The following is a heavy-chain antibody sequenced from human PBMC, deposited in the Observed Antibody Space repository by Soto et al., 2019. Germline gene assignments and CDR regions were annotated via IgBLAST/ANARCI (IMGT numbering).Heavy chain of an antibody. J-gene: IGHJ6*02. Sequence: PSEXLSLTCTVSGGSISSYYWSWIRQPPGKGLEWIGYIYYSGSTNYNPSLKSRVTISVDTSKNQFSLKLSSVTAADTAVYYCARDRSCSGGSCYYYYGMDVWGQGTTVTVSS. CDR2: IYYSGST. D-gene: IGHD2-15*01. CDR3: ARDRSCSGGSCYYYYGMDV. CDR1: GGSISSYY. V-gene: IGHV4-59*01.